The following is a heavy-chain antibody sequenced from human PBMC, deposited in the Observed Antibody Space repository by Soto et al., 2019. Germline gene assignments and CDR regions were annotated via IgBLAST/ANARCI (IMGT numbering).Heavy chain of an antibody. D-gene: IGHD5-12*01. CDR2: ISSSSTYI. CDR1: GFTFSNYY. J-gene: IGHJ4*02. V-gene: IGHV3-21*01. CDR3: ARGPYENLDY. Sequence: GGSLRLSCAGSGFTFSNYYMNWVRQAPGKGLEWVSSISSSSTYIYYADSLKGRFTISRDNAKKSLYLHMNSLRAEDTAVYYCARGPYENLDYWGQGT.